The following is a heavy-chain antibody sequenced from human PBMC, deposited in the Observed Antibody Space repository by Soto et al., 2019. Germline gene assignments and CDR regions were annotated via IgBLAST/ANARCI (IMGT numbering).Heavy chain of an antibody. J-gene: IGHJ6*02. Sequence: QVQLVESGGGLVPPGGSLRLSCAGSGFTFGDSYMSWIRQAPGKGLEWLSYISPGSRYPAYADSVKGRFTISRDNAKRSLYLQMMSLTAEDTAIYYCAKPYLPWGANISSGRYYYVMDVWGQGTTVTVSS. CDR2: ISPGSRYP. D-gene: IGHD6-6*01. CDR3: AKPYLPWGANISSGRYYYVMDV. CDR1: GFTFGDSY. V-gene: IGHV3-11*06.